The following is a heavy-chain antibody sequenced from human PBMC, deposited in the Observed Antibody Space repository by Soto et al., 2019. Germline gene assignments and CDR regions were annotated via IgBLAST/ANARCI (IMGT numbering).Heavy chain of an antibody. CDR2: IKSKTDGGTT. Sequence: GGSLRLSCAASGFTFSNAWMSWVRQAPGKGLEWVGRIKSKTDGGTTDYAAPVKGRFTISRDDSKNTLYLQMNSLKTEDTAVYYCTTIQIDPPPKYDYIWDTGVDYYYYMDVWGKGTTVTVSS. CDR1: GFTFSNAW. J-gene: IGHJ6*03. CDR3: TTIQIDPPPKYDYIWDTGVDYYYYMDV. V-gene: IGHV3-15*01. D-gene: IGHD3-16*01.